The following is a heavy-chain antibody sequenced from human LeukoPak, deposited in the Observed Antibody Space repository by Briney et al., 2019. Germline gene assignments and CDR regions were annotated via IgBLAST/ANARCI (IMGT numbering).Heavy chain of an antibody. D-gene: IGHD2-15*01. CDR2: INSDGSST. CDR3: AKNDYCSGGSCYENNWFDP. J-gene: IGHJ5*02. V-gene: IGHV3-74*01. Sequence: PGGSLRLSCAASGFTFSSYWMHCVRQAPGKGLVWVSRINSDGSSTGYADSVKGRFTISRDNAKNTLYLQMNSLRAEDTAVYYCAKNDYCSGGSCYENNWFDPWGQGTLVTVSS. CDR1: GFTFSSYW.